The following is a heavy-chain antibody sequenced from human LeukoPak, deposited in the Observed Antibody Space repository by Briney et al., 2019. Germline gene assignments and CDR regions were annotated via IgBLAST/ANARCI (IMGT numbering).Heavy chain of an antibody. CDR1: GGTFSSYA. Sequence: SVKVSCKASGGTFSSYAISWVRQAPGQGLEWMGRIIPILGIANYAQKFQGRVTITADKSTSTAYMELSSLRSEDTAVYYCARAHCGGDCYLFDYWGQGTPVTVSS. CDR2: IIPILGIA. V-gene: IGHV1-69*04. D-gene: IGHD2-21*02. J-gene: IGHJ4*02. CDR3: ARAHCGGDCYLFDY.